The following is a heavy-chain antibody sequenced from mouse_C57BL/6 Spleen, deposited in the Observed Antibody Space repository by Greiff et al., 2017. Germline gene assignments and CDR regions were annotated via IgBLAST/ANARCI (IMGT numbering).Heavy chain of an antibody. J-gene: IGHJ3*01. V-gene: IGHV5-12*01. Sequence: EVKLMESGGGLVQPGGSLKLSCAASGFTFSDYYMYWVRQTPEKRLEWVAYISNGGGSTYYPDTVKGRFTISRDNAKNTLYLQMSRLKSEDTAMYYCARGPWFAYWGQGTLVTVSA. CDR1: GFTFSDYY. CDR3: ARGPWFAY. CDR2: ISNGGGST.